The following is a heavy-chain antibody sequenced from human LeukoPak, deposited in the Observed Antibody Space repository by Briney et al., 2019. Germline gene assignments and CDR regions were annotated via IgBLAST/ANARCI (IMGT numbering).Heavy chain of an antibody. CDR2: INPNSGGT. D-gene: IGHD3-10*01. CDR1: GFTFTHFY. V-gene: IGHV1-2*02. CDR3: AGDGEYGSGSYSGNWFDP. Sequence: ASVKVSCRTSGFTFTHFYIHWVRQAPGQGLEWMGWINPNSGGTNYAQKFQGRVTMTRGTSISTAYMELSRLRSDDTAVYYCAGDGEYGSGSYSGNWFDPWGQGTLVTVSS. J-gene: IGHJ5*02.